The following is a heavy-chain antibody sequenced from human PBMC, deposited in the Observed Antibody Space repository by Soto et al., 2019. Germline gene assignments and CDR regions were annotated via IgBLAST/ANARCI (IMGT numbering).Heavy chain of an antibody. CDR3: ARYTGDYVWGSYRLYYFDY. CDR1: GGSFSGYY. V-gene: IGHV4-34*01. Sequence: SSDTLSLTCAVYGGSFSGYYWSWLRRPPGKGLEWIGEINHSGSTNYNPSLKSRVTISVDTSKNQFSLKLSSVTAADTAVYYCARYTGDYVWGSYRLYYFDYWGQGTLVTVSS. D-gene: IGHD3-16*02. CDR2: INHSGST. J-gene: IGHJ4*02.